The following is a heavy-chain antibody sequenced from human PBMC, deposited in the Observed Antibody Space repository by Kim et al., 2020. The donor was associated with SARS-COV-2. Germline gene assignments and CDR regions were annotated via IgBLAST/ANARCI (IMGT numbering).Heavy chain of an antibody. D-gene: IGHD2-2*01. CDR3: ARGLRSTSYVYYYMDV. CDR1: GGTFSSYA. J-gene: IGHJ6*03. Sequence: SVKVSCKASGGTFSSYAISWVRQAPGQGLEWMGRIIPILGIANYAQKFQGRVTITADKSTSTAYMELSSLRSEDTAVYYCARGLRSTSYVYYYMDVWGKGTTVTVSS. CDR2: IIPILGIA. V-gene: IGHV1-69*04.